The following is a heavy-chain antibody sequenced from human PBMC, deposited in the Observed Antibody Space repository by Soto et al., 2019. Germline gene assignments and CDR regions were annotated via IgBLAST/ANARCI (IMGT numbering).Heavy chain of an antibody. J-gene: IGHJ4*02. CDR1: RGTINSGDYF. CDR3: ARVQATLYRHYYFVY. D-gene: IGHD5-12*01. CDR2: ISSPGSP. Sequence: PSETLPLTCSASRGTINSGDYFLSWIRQPTGKGLQWIGSISSPGSPYSRPSLKYRASMSMATSKNLFPLRLRSLTAADTAVYFCARVQATLYRHYYFVYWGQGTPVTGSS. V-gene: IGHV4-30-4*01.